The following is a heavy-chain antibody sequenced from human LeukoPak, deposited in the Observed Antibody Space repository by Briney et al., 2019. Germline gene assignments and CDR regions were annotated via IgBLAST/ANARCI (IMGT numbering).Heavy chain of an antibody. V-gene: IGHV3-23*01. Sequence: GGSLRLSCAASGFTFSSYAMSWVRQAPGKGLEWVSAISGSGGSTYYADSVKGRFTISRDNSKNTLYLQMNSLRAEDTAVYHCAKDYYDSSGYYYAHWGQGTLVTVSS. CDR1: GFTFSSYA. CDR3: AKDYYDSSGYYYAH. J-gene: IGHJ4*02. CDR2: ISGSGGST. D-gene: IGHD3-22*01.